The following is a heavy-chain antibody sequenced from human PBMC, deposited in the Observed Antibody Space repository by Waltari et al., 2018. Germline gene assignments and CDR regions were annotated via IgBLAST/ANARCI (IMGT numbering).Heavy chain of an antibody. CDR2: IYYNGGS. Sequence: QVHLQESGPGLVKPSETLSLTCTVSGGSFRGYYWSWIRQPPGKGLEWIGDIYYNGGSNYSPSLGSLVTISTDTSNSQFSLRLMTVTDADTAIYYCARVGTGLSGMFDSWGQGALVTVSS. CDR1: GGSFRGYY. J-gene: IGHJ4*02. CDR3: ARVGTGLSGMFDS. D-gene: IGHD1-1*01. V-gene: IGHV4-59*01.